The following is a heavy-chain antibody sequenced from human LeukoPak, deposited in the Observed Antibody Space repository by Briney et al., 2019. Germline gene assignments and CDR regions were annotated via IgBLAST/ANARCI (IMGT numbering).Heavy chain of an antibody. CDR2: ISASSTYI. D-gene: IGHD2-2*01. Sequence: GGSLRLSCAASGVTFSNDGMDWVRQAPGQGLEWVSSISASSTYIWYADSMKGRFTISRDNAKSSLYLQMGSLRAEDTAVYYCARERACGASSCVAYYFDSWGQGTLVTVSS. V-gene: IGHV3-21*01. CDR3: ARERACGASSCVAYYFDS. CDR1: GVTFSNDG. J-gene: IGHJ4*02.